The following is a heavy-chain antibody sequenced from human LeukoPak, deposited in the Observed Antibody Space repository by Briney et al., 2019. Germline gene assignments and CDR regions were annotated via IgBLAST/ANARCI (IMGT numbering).Heavy chain of an antibody. CDR3: AKSPSNYDFWSGYYPQDY. V-gene: IGHV3-23*01. CDR2: ISGSGGST. J-gene: IGHJ4*02. D-gene: IGHD3-3*01. Sequence: GGSLRLSCAASGFTFSSYAMSWVRQAPGKGLEWVSAISGSGGSTYYADSVKGRFTISRDNSKNTLYLQMNSLRAEDTAVYYCAKSPSNYDFWSGYYPQDYWGQGTLVTVSS. CDR1: GFTFSSYA.